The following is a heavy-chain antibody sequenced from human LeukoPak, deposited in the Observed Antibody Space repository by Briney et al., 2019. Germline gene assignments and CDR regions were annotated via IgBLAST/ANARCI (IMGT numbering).Heavy chain of an antibody. J-gene: IGHJ4*02. CDR3: ARPFSYGFRYYLDY. CDR2: ISSSGSTI. D-gene: IGHD5-18*01. Sequence: GGSLRLSCAASGFTFSDYYMSWIRQAPGKGLEWVSYISSSGSTIYYADSVKGRFTISRDNAKNSLYLQMNSLRAEDTALYYCARPFSYGFRYYLDYWGQGTLVTVSS. V-gene: IGHV3-11*01. CDR1: GFTFSDYY.